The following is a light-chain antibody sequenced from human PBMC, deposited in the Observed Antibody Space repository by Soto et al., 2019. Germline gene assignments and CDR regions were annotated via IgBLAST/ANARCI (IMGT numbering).Light chain of an antibody. CDR3: SSFTSRTTSVI. CDR2: DVS. J-gene: IGLJ2*01. Sequence: QSALTQPASVSGSPGQSITISCTGTSSDVGGYNYVSWYQQHPGKAPKLMIHDVSNRPSGVSNRFFGSESGNTASLTISGLQAEDDADYYCSSFTSRTTSVIFGGGTKLTVL. V-gene: IGLV2-14*01. CDR1: SSDVGGYNY.